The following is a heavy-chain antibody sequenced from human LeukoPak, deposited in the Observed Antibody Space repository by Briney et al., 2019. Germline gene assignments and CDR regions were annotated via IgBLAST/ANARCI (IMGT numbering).Heavy chain of an antibody. Sequence: SETLSLTCTVSGGSISSGDYYWIWIRQPPGKGLEWIGNIYYSGSTYYIPSLKSRVGISVEKSKNHFSLKLSSVTAADTAVYYCARRGGSPLGAFDIWAQGTMVTVSS. CDR3: ARRGGSPLGAFDI. CDR1: GGSISSGDYY. J-gene: IGHJ3*02. V-gene: IGHV4-30-4*01. D-gene: IGHD1-26*01. CDR2: IYYSGST.